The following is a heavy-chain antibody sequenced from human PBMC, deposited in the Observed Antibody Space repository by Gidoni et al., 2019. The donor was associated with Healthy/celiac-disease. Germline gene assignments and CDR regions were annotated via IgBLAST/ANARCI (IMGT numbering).Heavy chain of an antibody. CDR1: GGSISSSSYY. CDR3: ARLSSSWTRDY. V-gene: IGHV4-39*01. CDR2: IYYSGST. D-gene: IGHD6-13*01. J-gene: IGHJ4*02. Sequence: QLQLQESGPGLVKPSETLSLTCTVSGGSISSSSYYWGWIRQPPGKGLEWIGSIYYSGSTYYNPSLKSRVTISVDTSKNQFSLKLSSVTAADTAVYYCARLSSSWTRDYWGQGTLVTVSS.